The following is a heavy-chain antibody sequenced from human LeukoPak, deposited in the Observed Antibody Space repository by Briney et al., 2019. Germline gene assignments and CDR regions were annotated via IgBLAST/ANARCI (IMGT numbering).Heavy chain of an antibody. Sequence: GGSLRLSCAASGFTFSRFWVSWVRQAPGKGLEWVANIKQDGSEKYYVDSVKGRFTISRDNAKNSPYLQMNSLRAEDTAVFYCARDGTYTDYDPDFDIWGQGTLVTVSS. J-gene: IGHJ4*02. CDR3: ARDGTYTDYDPDFDI. CDR1: GFTFSRFW. V-gene: IGHV3-7*04. CDR2: IKQDGSEK. D-gene: IGHD5-12*01.